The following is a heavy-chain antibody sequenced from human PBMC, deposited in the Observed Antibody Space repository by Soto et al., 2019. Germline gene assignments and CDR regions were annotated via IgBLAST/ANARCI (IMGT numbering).Heavy chain of an antibody. J-gene: IGHJ4*02. CDR2: IRYDGSNI. Sequence: GGSLRLSCAASGSIFRGYGMHWVRQAPGKGLEWVAVIRYDGSNINYADSVMGRFTISRDNSKNTLYLEMNSLRAEDTAVYYCARDGIGGNTFRGYLEYWGQGNLVTVSS. CDR1: GSIFRGYG. D-gene: IGHD2-15*01. CDR3: ARDGIGGNTFRGYLEY. V-gene: IGHV3-33*01.